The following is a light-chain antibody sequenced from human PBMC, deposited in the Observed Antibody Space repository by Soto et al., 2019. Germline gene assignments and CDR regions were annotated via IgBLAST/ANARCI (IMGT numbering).Light chain of an antibody. Sequence: QSVLTQPPSVSAAPGQKGTISCSGSSSNIGIEYVSWYQQLPGTSPKLLIYDNNQRPSGIPHRFSGSKSGTSATLGITGLQTGDEADYYCGSCDRSLSDVVFGGGTKVTVL. CDR2: DNN. CDR3: GSCDRSLSDVV. CDR1: SSNIGIEY. J-gene: IGLJ3*02. V-gene: IGLV1-51*01.